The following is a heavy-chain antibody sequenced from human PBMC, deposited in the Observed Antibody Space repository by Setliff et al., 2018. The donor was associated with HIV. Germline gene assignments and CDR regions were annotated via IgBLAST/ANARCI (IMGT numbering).Heavy chain of an antibody. J-gene: IGHJ4*02. D-gene: IGHD6-6*01. Sequence: SETLSLTCNVSGVSMRTHYWSWVRLPPGKRLEWIGYVLYSGNTNYNPSFKSRVTVSLDEAKNQFSLTLESVTSADTAVYYCATEGREKLALFDHWGLGILVTVSS. CDR1: GVSMRTHY. CDR2: VLYSGNT. V-gene: IGHV4-59*11. CDR3: ATEGREKLALFDH.